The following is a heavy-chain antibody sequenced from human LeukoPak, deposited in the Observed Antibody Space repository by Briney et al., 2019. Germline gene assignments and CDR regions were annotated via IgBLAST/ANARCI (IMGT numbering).Heavy chain of an antibody. V-gene: IGHV3-11*06. CDR3: ARVSSQYSSSSDYYYGMDV. CDR2: ISSSSSYT. Sequence: PGGSLRLSCAASGFTFSSYAMSWIRQAPGKGLEWVSYISSSSSYTNYADSVKGRFTISRDNAKNSLYLQMNSLRAEDTAVYYCARVSSQYSSSSDYYYGMDVWGQGTTVTVSS. CDR1: GFTFSSYA. J-gene: IGHJ6*02. D-gene: IGHD6-6*01.